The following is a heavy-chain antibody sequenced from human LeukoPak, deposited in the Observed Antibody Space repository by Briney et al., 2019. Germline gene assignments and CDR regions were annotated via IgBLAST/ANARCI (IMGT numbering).Heavy chain of an antibody. CDR1: GFTFRRYW. CDR2: IKYDGSAT. J-gene: IGHJ3*02. CDR3: AREYPHIVEVVGAEAFDM. V-gene: IGHV3-7*01. Sequence: TGGSLRLSCEASGFTFRRYWMSWLRQAPGKGPEWVTNIKYDGSATDYMVSVKGGPTISRDNDKNLLYLEIHTVRLEHSTMYFCAREYPHIVEVVGAEAFDMWGQGTMVTVSA. D-gene: IGHD2-15*01.